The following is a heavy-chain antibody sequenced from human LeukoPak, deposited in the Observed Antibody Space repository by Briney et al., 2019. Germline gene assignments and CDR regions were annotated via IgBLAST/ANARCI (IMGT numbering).Heavy chain of an antibody. V-gene: IGHV3-21*01. CDR2: ISSSSYI. J-gene: IGHJ6*02. D-gene: IGHD3-22*01. CDR3: ARDYDSSGYYYVAYYYGMDV. CDR1: GFTFSSYS. Sequence: GGSLRLSCAASGFTFSSYSVNWVRQAPGKGLEWVSSISSSSYIYYADSVKGRFTISRDSAKNSLYLQMNSLRAEDTAVYYCARDYDSSGYYYVAYYYGMDVWGQGTTVTVSS.